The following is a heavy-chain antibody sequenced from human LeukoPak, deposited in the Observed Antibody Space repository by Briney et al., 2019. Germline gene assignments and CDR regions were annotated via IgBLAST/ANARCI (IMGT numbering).Heavy chain of an antibody. CDR2: ISSDTSHI. CDR1: GFTFSDYF. J-gene: IGHJ6*02. D-gene: IGHD3-3*01. CDR3: ARVFFSGMDV. V-gene: IGHV3-21*01. Sequence: PGRSLRLSCAASGFTFSDYFINWVRQAPGEGLEWLSSISSDTSHIYDADSVKGRFTISKDNAKNSLYLQTNSLRADDKAVYYCARVFFSGMDVWGLGTTVTVSS.